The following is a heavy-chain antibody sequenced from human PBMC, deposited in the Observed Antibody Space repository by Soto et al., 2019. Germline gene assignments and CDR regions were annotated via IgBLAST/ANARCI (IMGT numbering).Heavy chain of an antibody. V-gene: IGHV4-4*02. CDR1: GGSISSSNL. D-gene: IGHD6-6*01. CDR2: IYHSGST. Sequence: PSETLSLTCAVSGGSISSSNLWSWVRQPPGKGLEWIGEIYHSGSTNYNPSLKSRVTISVDKSKNQFSLKLSSVTAADTAVYYCARDPSSSRWFDPWGQGTLVTVYS. CDR3: ARDPSSSRWFDP. J-gene: IGHJ5*02.